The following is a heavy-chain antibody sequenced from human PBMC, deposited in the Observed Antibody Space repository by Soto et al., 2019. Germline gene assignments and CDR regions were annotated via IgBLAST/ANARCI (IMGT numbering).Heavy chain of an antibody. CDR1: GDSVSSNSAA. D-gene: IGHD5-18*01. CDR2: TYYRSKWYN. J-gene: IGHJ6*02. V-gene: IGHV6-1*01. CDR3: ARLRSGYSYGRPYSYGMDV. Sequence: RSQTLSLTCAISGDSVSSNSAAWNWIRQSPSRGLEWLGRTYYRSKWYNDYAVSVKSRITVNPDTSKNQFSLQLNSVTPEDTAVYYCARLRSGYSYGRPYSYGMDVWGQGTTVTVS.